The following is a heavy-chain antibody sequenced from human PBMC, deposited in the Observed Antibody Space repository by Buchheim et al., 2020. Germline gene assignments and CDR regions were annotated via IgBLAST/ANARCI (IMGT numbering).Heavy chain of an antibody. V-gene: IGHV3-30*18. CDR2: ISYDGSNK. J-gene: IGHJ6*02. CDR1: GFTFSSYG. D-gene: IGHD3-10*01. Sequence: QVQLVESGGGVVQPGRSLRLSCAASGFTFSSYGMHWVRQAPGKGLAWVAVISYDGSNKYYADSVKGRFTISRDTSKNTLYLQMNSLRAEDTAVCYCAKAPLWFGELLPVFYGMDVWGQGTT. CDR3: AKAPLWFGELLPVFYGMDV.